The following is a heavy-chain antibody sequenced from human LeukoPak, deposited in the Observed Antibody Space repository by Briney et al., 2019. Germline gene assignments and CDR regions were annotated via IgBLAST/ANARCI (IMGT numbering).Heavy chain of an antibody. CDR3: ARDRVGQQLVGRKYYYYYMDV. CDR2: IYRTGTT. Sequence: SETLSLTCTVSGYSISNGYFWGWIRQPPGRGLEWIGNIYRTGTTFYNPSLQSRVAISVDTSKNTFSLNLRSVTAADTAVYYCARDRVGQQLVGRKYYYYYMDVWGKGNTVIISS. V-gene: IGHV4-38-2*02. CDR1: GYSISNGYF. J-gene: IGHJ6*03. D-gene: IGHD6-13*01.